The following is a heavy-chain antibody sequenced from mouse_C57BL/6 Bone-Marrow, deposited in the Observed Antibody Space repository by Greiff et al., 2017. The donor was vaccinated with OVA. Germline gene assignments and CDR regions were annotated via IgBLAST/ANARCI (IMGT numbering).Heavy chain of an antibody. CDR3: ARRSNYVDYAMDY. V-gene: IGHV1-81*01. D-gene: IGHD2-5*01. J-gene: IGHJ4*01. CDR2: IYPRSGNT. CDR1: GYTFTSYG. Sequence: VKLQESGAELARPGASVKLSCKASGYTFTSYGISWVKQRTGQGLEWIGEIYPRSGNTYYNEKFKGKATLTADKSSSTAYMELRSLTSEDSAVYFCARRSNYVDYAMDYWGQGTSVTVSS.